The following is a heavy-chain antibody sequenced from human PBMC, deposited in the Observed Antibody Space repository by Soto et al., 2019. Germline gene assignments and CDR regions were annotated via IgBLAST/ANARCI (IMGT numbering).Heavy chain of an antibody. CDR2: IGGSISGT. Sequence: GGSLRLSCAASIFSISNYAMSWVRQAPGKGLEWVSSIGGSISGTYYADSVKGRFTISRDKSKNTLYLQMNSLRAEDTATYYCAKDWDQGAFDASDIWGQGTMVTVSS. CDR1: IFSISNYA. V-gene: IGHV3-23*01. CDR3: AKDWDQGAFDASDI. D-gene: IGHD1-26*01. J-gene: IGHJ3*02.